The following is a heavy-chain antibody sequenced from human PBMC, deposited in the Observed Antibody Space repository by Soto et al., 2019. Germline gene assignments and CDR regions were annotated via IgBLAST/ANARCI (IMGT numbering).Heavy chain of an antibody. Sequence: QVNLVQSGAEVKRPGASVKISCKASGFTFTNYGFSWVRLAPGQGLEWLGWIISFNGNTNYPQKNQGRITMTTDTSTTTVYMELRGRTPADTAVYFCARDSGAEVVGPPEARYMDVWGKGTTVTAAS. CDR1: GFTFTNYG. V-gene: IGHV1-18*01. CDR3: ARDSGAEVVGPPEARYMDV. CDR2: IISFNGNT. D-gene: IGHD6-25*01. J-gene: IGHJ6*03.